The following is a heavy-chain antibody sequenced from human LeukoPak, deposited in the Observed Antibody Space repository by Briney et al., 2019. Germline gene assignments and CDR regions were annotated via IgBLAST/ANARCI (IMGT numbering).Heavy chain of an antibody. D-gene: IGHD2-21*02. V-gene: IGHV3-49*04. J-gene: IGHJ4*02. Sequence: GGSLRLSCAASGSSISTYEMSWVRQAPGRGLEWVAFMRSRAYGGSTQYAASVKGRFIISRDDSKSTAYLQMNSLRTDDTAVYYCARGYCSGDCFTLFDYWGQGNQVSVSS. CDR1: GSSISTYE. CDR2: MRSRAYGGST. CDR3: ARGYCSGDCFTLFDY.